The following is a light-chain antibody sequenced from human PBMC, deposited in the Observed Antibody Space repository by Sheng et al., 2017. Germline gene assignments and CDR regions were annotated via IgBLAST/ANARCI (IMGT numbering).Light chain of an antibody. V-gene: IGKV4-1*01. CDR2: WAS. Sequence: IVMTQSPDSLAVSLGERATINCKSSQSVLYSPNSKNFLAWYQYKPGQPPKLLIYWASTRESGVPDRFSGSESGTDFTLTISSLQAEDVAVYYCQQYYSAPYTFGQGTKLEIK. CDR3: QQYYSAPYT. CDR1: QSVLYSPNSKNF. J-gene: IGKJ2*01.